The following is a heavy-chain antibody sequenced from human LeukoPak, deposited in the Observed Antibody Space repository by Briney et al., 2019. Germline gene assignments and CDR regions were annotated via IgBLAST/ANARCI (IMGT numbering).Heavy chain of an antibody. CDR2: INHSGST. J-gene: IGHJ4*02. V-gene: IGHV4-34*01. CDR1: GGSFSGYY. D-gene: IGHD3-10*01. Sequence: SETLSLTCAVYGGSFSGYYWSWIRQPPGKGLEWIGEINHSGSTNYNPSLKSRVTMSVDTSKNQFSLKLSSVTAADTAVYYCARGRYYYGSGMGFDHWGQGTLVTVSS. CDR3: ARGRYYYGSGMGFDH.